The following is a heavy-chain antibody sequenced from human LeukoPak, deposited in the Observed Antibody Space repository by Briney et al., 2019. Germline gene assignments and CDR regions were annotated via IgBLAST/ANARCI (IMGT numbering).Heavy chain of an antibody. CDR3: ARGSSSGSQYYYYYGMDV. J-gene: IGHJ6*02. Sequence: SVKVSCKASGGTFSSYAISWVRQAPGQGLEWMGGIIPIFGTANYAQKFQGRATITADESTSTAYMELSSLRSEDTAVYYCARGSSSGSQYYYYYGMDVWGQGTTVAVSS. CDR1: GGTFSSYA. CDR2: IIPIFGTA. V-gene: IGHV1-69*13. D-gene: IGHD6-19*01.